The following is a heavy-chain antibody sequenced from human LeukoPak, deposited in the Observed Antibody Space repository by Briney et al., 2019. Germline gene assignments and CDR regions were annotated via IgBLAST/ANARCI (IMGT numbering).Heavy chain of an antibody. CDR3: ATVSEY. J-gene: IGHJ4*02. CDR1: GFTFNYFW. CDR2: INNDGTAT. Sequence: GGSLRLSCAASGFTFNYFWMHWLPQAPGKGPVWVSGINNDGTATYYADSVKGRFTISRDNAKNTVYLQMNGLRAEDTSVYFCATVSEYWGQGTMVTVSS. V-gene: IGHV3-74*01.